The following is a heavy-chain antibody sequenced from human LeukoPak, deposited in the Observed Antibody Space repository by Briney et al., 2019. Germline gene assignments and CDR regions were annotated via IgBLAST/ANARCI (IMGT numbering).Heavy chain of an antibody. D-gene: IGHD4/OR15-4a*01. CDR3: ARRAGAYSHPYDY. CDR2: ISYDGSNK. J-gene: IGHJ4*02. CDR1: GFAFSSYA. V-gene: IGHV3-30*04. Sequence: GGSLRLSCAASGFAFSSYAMHWVRQAPGKGLEWVAVISYDGSNKYYADSVKGRFTISRDNSKNTLYLQMNSLRAEDTAVYYCARRAGAYSHPYDYWGQGTLVTVSS.